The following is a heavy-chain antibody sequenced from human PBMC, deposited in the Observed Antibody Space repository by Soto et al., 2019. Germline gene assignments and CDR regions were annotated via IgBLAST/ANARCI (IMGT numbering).Heavy chain of an antibody. CDR1: GGTFSSYA. Sequence: ASVKVSFKASGGTFSSYAISWVRQAPGQGLEWMGGIIPIFGTANYAQKFQGRVTITADESTSTAYMELSSLRSEDTAVYYCARDDPRYDSSGYYYLLYWGQGTLVTVSS. CDR2: IIPIFGTA. J-gene: IGHJ4*02. V-gene: IGHV1-69*13. CDR3: ARDDPRYDSSGYYYLLY. D-gene: IGHD3-22*01.